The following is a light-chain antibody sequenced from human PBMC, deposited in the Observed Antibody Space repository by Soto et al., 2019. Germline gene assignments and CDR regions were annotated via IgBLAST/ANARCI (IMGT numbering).Light chain of an antibody. CDR3: QHRSSWPWT. CDR1: QSVSSY. CDR2: DAS. V-gene: IGKV3-11*01. Sequence: EIVLTQSPATLSLSPGGGATLSCRASQSVSSYLAWYQQKPGQAPRLLIYDASNRATGIPARFSGSGSGTDFTLTISSLEPEDFAVYYCQHRSSWPWTFGQGTKVEIK. J-gene: IGKJ1*01.